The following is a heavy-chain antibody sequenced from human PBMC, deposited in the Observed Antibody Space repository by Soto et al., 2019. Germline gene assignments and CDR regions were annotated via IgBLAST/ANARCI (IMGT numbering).Heavy chain of an antibody. Sequence: KPPETLSPTCGASGGSLSGATYSWDSARQPRGKGLEWIGYIFPRGTTYYNPSLKSRLTISINVSKNQFSLSLRSLTPAHPAVYYSACSLVSDHWSPGTLVPVSP. CDR1: GGSLSGATYS. CDR2: IFPRGTT. D-gene: IGHD6-13*01. V-gene: IGHV4-30-2*01. CDR3: ACSLVSDH. J-gene: IGHJ4*02.